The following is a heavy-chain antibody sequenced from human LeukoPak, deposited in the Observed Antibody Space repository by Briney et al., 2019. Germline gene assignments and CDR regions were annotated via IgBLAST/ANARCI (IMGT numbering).Heavy chain of an antibody. D-gene: IGHD6-13*01. J-gene: IGHJ4*02. V-gene: IGHV3-23*01. CDR3: AKLSSSWYSFDY. CDR2: ISGSGTIT. Sequence: PGGSLRLSCAASGFTFSSYSMNWVRQVPGKGLEWVSAISGSGTITYYADSVKGRFTISRDNSMNTLYLQMNSLRAEDTAVYYCAKLSSSWYSFDYWGQGTLVTVSS. CDR1: GFTFSSYS.